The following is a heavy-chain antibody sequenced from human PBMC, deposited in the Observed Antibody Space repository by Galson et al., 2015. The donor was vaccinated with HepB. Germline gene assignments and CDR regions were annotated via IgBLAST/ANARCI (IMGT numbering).Heavy chain of an antibody. D-gene: IGHD4-17*01. CDR2: FDPEDGET. Sequence: SVKVSCKVSGYTLTELSMHWVRQAPGKGLEWMGGFDPEDGETIYAQKFQGRVTMTEDTSTDTACMELSGLRSEDTAVYYCATILLDYGDRHDAFDIWGQGTMVTVSS. V-gene: IGHV1-24*01. CDR1: GYTLTELS. CDR3: ATILLDYGDRHDAFDI. J-gene: IGHJ3*02.